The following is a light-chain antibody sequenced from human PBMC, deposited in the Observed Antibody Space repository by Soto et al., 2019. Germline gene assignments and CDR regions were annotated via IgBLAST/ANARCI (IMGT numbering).Light chain of an antibody. Sequence: QSVLTQPPSASGTPGQRVTISCSGSSSNIGSNSVNWYQQFHGTAPKLLIYNNQRPSGVPDRFSGSKSGTSASLAISGLQSEDEADYYCAAWDDSLNVVIFGGGTKLTVL. CDR2: NN. V-gene: IGLV1-44*01. CDR1: SSNIGSNS. J-gene: IGLJ2*01. CDR3: AAWDDSLNVVI.